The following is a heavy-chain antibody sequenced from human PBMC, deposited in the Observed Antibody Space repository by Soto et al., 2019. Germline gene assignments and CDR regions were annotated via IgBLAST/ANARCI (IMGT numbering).Heavy chain of an antibody. V-gene: IGHV1-3*01. J-gene: IGHJ4*02. Sequence: QVQLVQSGAEVKKPGASVKVSCKASGYTFTSYAMHWVRQAPGQRLEWMGWINAGNGNTKYSQKFQGRVTXTXXTSASTAYMELRSLRAEDTAVYYCARGLGLYSFDYWGQGTLVTVSA. CDR2: INAGNGNT. CDR3: ARGLGLYSFDY. D-gene: IGHD1-26*01. CDR1: GYTFTSYA.